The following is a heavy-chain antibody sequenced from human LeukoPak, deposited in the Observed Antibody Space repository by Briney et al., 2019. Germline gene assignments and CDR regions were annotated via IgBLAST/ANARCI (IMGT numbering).Heavy chain of an antibody. CDR2: ISHDGSNN. V-gene: IGHV3-30*18. CDR3: AKVRVGTAHFDY. D-gene: IGHD2-15*01. Sequence: PGGSLRLSCAASGLTFSSYSMNWVRQAPGKGLEWVVVISHDGSNNNYADSVKGRFTISRDNSKNTLYLQMNSLRPEDTAVYYCAKVRVGTAHFDYWGQGTLVTVSS. J-gene: IGHJ4*02. CDR1: GLTFSSYS.